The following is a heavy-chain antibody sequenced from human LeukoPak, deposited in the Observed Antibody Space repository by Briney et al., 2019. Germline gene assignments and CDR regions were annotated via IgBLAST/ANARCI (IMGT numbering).Heavy chain of an antibody. CDR3: ANSMYSSGWVFDY. CDR1: GYSFTSYW. J-gene: IGHJ4*02. CDR2: IDPSDSYT. D-gene: IGHD6-19*01. Sequence: GESLRISCKGSGYSFTSYWISWVRQMPGKGLEWMGRIDPSDSYTNYSPSFQGQVTISADKSISTAYLQWSSLKASDTAIYYCANSMYSSGWVFDYWGQGTLATVSS. V-gene: IGHV5-10-1*04.